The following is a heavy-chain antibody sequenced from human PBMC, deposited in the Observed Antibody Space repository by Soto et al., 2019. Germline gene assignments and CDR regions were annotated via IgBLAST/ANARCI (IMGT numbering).Heavy chain of an antibody. CDR3: ARDLGYYDSSGYFDY. Sequence: TGGSLRLSCAASGFTFSDSYMSWIRQAPGKGLEWVSYISSSDGIIYYSDSVKGRFIISRDNAKNSLYLQMNSLRAEDTAAYYCARDLGYYDSSGYFDYWGQGTLVTVSS. J-gene: IGHJ4*02. D-gene: IGHD3-22*01. CDR2: ISSSDGII. V-gene: IGHV3-11*01. CDR1: GFTFSDSY.